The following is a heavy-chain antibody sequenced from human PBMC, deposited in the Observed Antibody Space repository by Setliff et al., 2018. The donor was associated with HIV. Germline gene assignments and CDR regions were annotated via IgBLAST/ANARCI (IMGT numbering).Heavy chain of an antibody. CDR2: IYPGDSDT. D-gene: IGHD3-10*01. Sequence: ESLKISCKGSGYSFTSYWIAWVRQMPGKGLEWMGIIYPGDSDTKYSPSFQGQVTISADKSISTAYLQWGSLKASNTAMYYCATLWFGSRDAFDIWGQGTMVTVSS. CDR3: ATLWFGSRDAFDI. CDR1: GYSFTSYW. V-gene: IGHV5-51*01. J-gene: IGHJ3*02.